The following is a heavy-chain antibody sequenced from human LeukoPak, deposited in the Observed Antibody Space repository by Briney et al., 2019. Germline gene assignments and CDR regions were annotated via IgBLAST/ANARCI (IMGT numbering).Heavy chain of an antibody. J-gene: IGHJ4*02. CDR3: ASPTPITFGGVITN. Sequence: SETLSLTCTVSGGSISSSSYYWGWIRQPPGKGLEWIGSIYYSGSTYYNPSLKSRVTISVDTAKNQFCLKLSSVTAADTAVYYCASPTPITFGGVITNWGQGTLVTVSS. V-gene: IGHV4-39*01. CDR1: GGSISSSSYY. CDR2: IYYSGST. D-gene: IGHD3-16*02.